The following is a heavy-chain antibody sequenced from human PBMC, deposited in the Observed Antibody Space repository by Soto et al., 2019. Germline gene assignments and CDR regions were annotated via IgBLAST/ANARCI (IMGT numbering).Heavy chain of an antibody. J-gene: IGHJ5*02. CDR2: IIPIFGTA. CDR3: ARDKGPTVVSNNWFDP. D-gene: IGHD4-17*01. CDR1: GGTFSSYA. V-gene: IGHV1-69*13. Sequence: SVKVSCKASGGTFSSYAISWVRQAPGQGLEWMGGIIPIFGTANYAQKFQGRVTITADESTSTAYMELSSLRSEDTAVYYCARDKGPTVVSNNWFDPWGQGTLVTVSS.